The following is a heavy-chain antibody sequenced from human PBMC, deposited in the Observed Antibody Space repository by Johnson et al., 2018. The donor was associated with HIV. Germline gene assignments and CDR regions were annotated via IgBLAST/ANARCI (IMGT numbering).Heavy chain of an antibody. CDR3: ASDGWELLGVAAFDV. CDR1: GFTFSSYG. Sequence: QVQLVESGGGVVQPGRSLRLSCAASGFTFSSYGMHWVRQAPGKGLEWVAVISYSGSNKYYADSVKGRFNISRDNSKNTLYLQMNSLRPADTAVYYCASDGWELLGVAAFDVWGQGTLVTVSS. J-gene: IGHJ3*01. D-gene: IGHD1-26*01. CDR2: ISYSGSNK. V-gene: IGHV3-30*03.